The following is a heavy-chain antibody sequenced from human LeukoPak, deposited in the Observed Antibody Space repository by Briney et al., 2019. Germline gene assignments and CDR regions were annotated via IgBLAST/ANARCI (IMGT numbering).Heavy chain of an antibody. J-gene: IGHJ4*02. CDR2: ISAYNGDT. D-gene: IGHD1-14*01. V-gene: IGHV1-18*01. Sequence: GASVKVSCKASGYTFTSYGISWVRHVPGQGLEWLGWISAYNGDTDYAQKLQGRVTMTTDTSTTTAYMELRSLRSDDTAVYYCARPTGHYPDYWGQGTLVTVSS. CDR1: GYTFTSYG. CDR3: ARPTGHYPDY.